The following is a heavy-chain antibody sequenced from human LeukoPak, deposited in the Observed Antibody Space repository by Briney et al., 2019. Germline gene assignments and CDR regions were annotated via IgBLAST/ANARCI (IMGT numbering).Heavy chain of an antibody. CDR2: ISTSSSNI. V-gene: IGHV3-48*01. J-gene: IGHJ5*02. Sequence: GGSLRLSCAASGFTFSSYSMNWARQAPGKGLEWVSYISTSSSNIYYADSVKGRFTISRDNAKNSLYLQMNSLRAEDTAVYYCARAGLPERWLQLTTLNWFDPWGQGTLVTVSS. CDR3: ARAGLPERWLQLTTLNWFDP. CDR1: GFTFSSYS. D-gene: IGHD5-24*01.